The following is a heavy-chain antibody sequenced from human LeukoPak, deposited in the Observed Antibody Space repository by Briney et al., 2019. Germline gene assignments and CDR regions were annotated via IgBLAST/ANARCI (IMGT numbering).Heavy chain of an antibody. J-gene: IGHJ4*02. CDR2: INPNSGGT. V-gene: IGHV1-2*02. D-gene: IGHD4-23*01. CDR1: GYTFTNYY. CDR3: ARVLDYGGNSFYDY. Sequence: ASVKVSCKASGYTFTNYYMHWVRQAPGQGLEWMGWINPNSGGTNFAQNFQGRVTMTRDTSISTAYMELSRLRSDDTAVYYCARVLDYGGNSFYDYWGQGTLVTVSS.